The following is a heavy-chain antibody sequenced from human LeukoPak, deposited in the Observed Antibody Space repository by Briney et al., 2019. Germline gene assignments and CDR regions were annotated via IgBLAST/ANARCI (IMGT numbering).Heavy chain of an antibody. J-gene: IGHJ5*02. CDR3: ARGAYYYDSSGPRSYGPVQP. D-gene: IGHD3-22*01. V-gene: IGHV4-59*01. CDR1: GGSISSYY. Sequence: SETLSLTCTVSGGSISSYYWSWIRQPPGKGLEWIGYIYYSGSTNYNPSLKSRVTISVDTSKNQFSLKLSSVTAADTAVYYCARGAYYYDSSGPRSYGPVQPWGQGTLVTVSS. CDR2: IYYSGST.